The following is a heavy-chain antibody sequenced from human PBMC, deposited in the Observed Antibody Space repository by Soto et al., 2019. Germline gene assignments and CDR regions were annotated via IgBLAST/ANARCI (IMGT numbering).Heavy chain of an antibody. CDR1: GYTFTGYY. J-gene: IGHJ4*02. CDR2: INPNSGGT. V-gene: IGHV1-2*04. CDR3: ARGGKDTAMVSNDY. Sequence: GASVKVSCKASGYTFTGYYMHWVRQAPGQGLEWMGWINPNSGGTNYAQKFQGWVTMTRDTSISTAYMELSRLRSGDTAVYYCARGGKDTAMVSNDYWGQGTLVTVSS. D-gene: IGHD5-18*01.